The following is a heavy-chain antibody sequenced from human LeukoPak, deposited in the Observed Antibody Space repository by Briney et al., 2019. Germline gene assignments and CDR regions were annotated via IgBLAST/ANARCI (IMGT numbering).Heavy chain of an antibody. CDR2: LSRSGTTT. CDR3: AKEQRIRHCSEGVCMEGYYFDY. V-gene: IGHV3-23*01. CDR1: GFNFNMFA. J-gene: IGHJ4*02. Sequence: GGSLKLSCGGTGFNFNMFAMHWVRQARGKGLEWVSGLSRSGTTTNYADSVKGRFTISRDKSKHTMFLQMNSLRPEDTAIYYCAKEQRIRHCSEGVCMEGYYFDYWGQGALVTVSS. D-gene: IGHD2-15*01.